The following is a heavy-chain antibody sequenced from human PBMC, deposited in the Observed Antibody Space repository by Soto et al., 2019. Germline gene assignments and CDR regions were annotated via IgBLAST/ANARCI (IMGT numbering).Heavy chain of an antibody. CDR1: GYTFTNFD. CDR2: MSPNSENK. CDR3: ARGVGSSWNTGGYNWFDF. Sequence: QVHLVQSGAEVKKPGASVKVSCKTSGYTFTNFDVNWVRQAAGQGLEWMGWMSPNSENKGYAQKCQGRVSMTRDTSITTAYMEMSSLRSEDTAVYYCARGVGSSWNTGGYNWFDFWGQGTLVTVSS. V-gene: IGHV1-8*01. D-gene: IGHD6-13*01. J-gene: IGHJ5*01.